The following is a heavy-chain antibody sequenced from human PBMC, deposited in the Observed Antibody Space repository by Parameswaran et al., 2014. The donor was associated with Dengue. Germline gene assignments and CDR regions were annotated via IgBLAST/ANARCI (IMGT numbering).Heavy chain of an antibody. CDR2: IYYSGST. Sequence: AGGSLRLSCTVSGGSVSSGSYYWSWIRQPPGKGLEWIGYIYYSGSTNYNPSLKSRVTISVDTSKNQFSLKLSSVTAADTAFYYCARDSYSSSWDYWGQGTLVTVSS. CDR1: GGSVSSGSYY. V-gene: IGHV4-61*01. J-gene: IGHJ4*02. D-gene: IGHD6-13*01. CDR3: ARDSYSSSWDY.